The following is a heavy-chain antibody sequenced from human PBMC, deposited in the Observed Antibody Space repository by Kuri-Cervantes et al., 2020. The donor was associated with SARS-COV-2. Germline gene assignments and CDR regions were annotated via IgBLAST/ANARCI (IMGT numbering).Heavy chain of an antibody. CDR2: IRGGGYTT. V-gene: IGHV3-23*01. Sequence: GESLKISCDVSGFTFSRYAMIWVRQAPGKGLEWISAIRGGGYTTYYADSVKGRFTISRDNFKNTLYLQMNNLRAEDTAVYYCAKDPNGDYVGAFDFWGQGTLVTVSS. J-gene: IGHJ3*01. CDR3: AKDPNGDYVGAFDF. CDR1: GFTFSRYA. D-gene: IGHD4-17*01.